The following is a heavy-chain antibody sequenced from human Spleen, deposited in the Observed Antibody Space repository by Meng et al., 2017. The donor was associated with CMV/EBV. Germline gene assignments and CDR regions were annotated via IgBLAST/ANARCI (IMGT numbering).Heavy chain of an antibody. J-gene: IGHJ4*02. CDR1: GFTFSSYA. CDR2: ISGSGGST. Sequence: EVQVLGSGGGLVQPGGSLRLSCAASGFTFSSYAMSWVRQAPGKGLEWVSAISGSGGSTYYADSVKGRFTISRDNSKNTLYLQMNSLRAEDTAVYYCAKDFGYYGSGSFLFDYWGQGTLVTVSS. D-gene: IGHD3-10*01. V-gene: IGHV3-23*01. CDR3: AKDFGYYGSGSFLFDY.